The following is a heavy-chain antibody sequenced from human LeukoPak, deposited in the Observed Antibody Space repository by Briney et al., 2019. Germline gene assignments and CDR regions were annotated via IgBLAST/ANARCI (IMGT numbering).Heavy chain of an antibody. CDR1: GFNFDDYA. CDR2: ISWDSGI. V-gene: IGHV3-9*01. Sequence: GRSLRLSCAASGFNFDDYAMHWVRQAPGKGLEWVSDISWDSGIGYADSVKGRFTISRDNAKKSLYLQMNDLRTEDTALYYCAKDRGYGSGAYGHFDYWGQGALVTVSS. CDR3: AKDRGYGSGAYGHFDY. D-gene: IGHD3-10*01. J-gene: IGHJ4*02.